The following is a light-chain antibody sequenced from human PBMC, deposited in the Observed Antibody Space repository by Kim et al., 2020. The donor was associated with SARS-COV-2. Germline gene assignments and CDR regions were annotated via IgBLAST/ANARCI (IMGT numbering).Light chain of an antibody. V-gene: IGKV1-17*03. CDR1: QGISNS. CDR3: LQHNSYPFT. Sequence: ASVGDQVTITCRASQGISNSLAWFQQKAGKVPKRLIYAASSLQSGVPSRFSGSGSGTEFTLTISSLQPEDFTTYYCLQHNSYPFTFGPGTKVDIK. J-gene: IGKJ3*01. CDR2: AAS.